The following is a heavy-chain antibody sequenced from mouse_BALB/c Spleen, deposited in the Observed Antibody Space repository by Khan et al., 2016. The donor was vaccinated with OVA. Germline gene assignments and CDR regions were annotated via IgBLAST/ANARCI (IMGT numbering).Heavy chain of an antibody. CDR2: IDPMNGNI. CDR3: VSPNWFVY. J-gene: IGHJ3*01. Sequence: EVKLVESGADLVKPGASVKLSCTASGFNIKDTYMHWVKQRPEQDLEWIGRIDPMNGNIKYDPKFQGKATLTADTSSNTAYLQLSSLTSEDTAVYYCVSPNWFVYWGQGTLVTVSA. CDR1: GFNIKDTY. V-gene: IGHV14-3*02.